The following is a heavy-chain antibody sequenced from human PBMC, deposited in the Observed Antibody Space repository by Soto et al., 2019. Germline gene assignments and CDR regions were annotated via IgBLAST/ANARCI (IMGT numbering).Heavy chain of an antibody. CDR2: IYSGGST. J-gene: IGHJ4*02. D-gene: IGHD6-6*01. CDR3: ARVPHRFRSSSNYI. Sequence: LRLSCAASGITVSGNYMAWVRQAPGKGLEWVSLIYSGGSTFYTDSVRGRFIISRDNSKNTLYLQMNSLRAEDTAMYYCARVPHRFRSSSNYIWGQGTLVTV. CDR1: GITVSGNY. V-gene: IGHV3-53*01.